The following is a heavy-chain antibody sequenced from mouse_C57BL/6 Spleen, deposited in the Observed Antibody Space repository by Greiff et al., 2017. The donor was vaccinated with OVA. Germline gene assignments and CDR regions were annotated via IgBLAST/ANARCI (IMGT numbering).Heavy chain of an antibody. Sequence: VQLQQPGAELVRPGTSVKLSCKASGYTFTSYWMHWVKQRPGQGLEWIGVIDPSDSYTNYNQKFKGKATLTVDTSSSTAYMQLSSLTSEDSAVYYCARSLITTVVATYYFDYWGQGTTLTVSS. V-gene: IGHV1-59*01. CDR2: IDPSDSYT. D-gene: IGHD1-1*01. CDR1: GYTFTSYW. CDR3: ARSLITTVVATYYFDY. J-gene: IGHJ2*01.